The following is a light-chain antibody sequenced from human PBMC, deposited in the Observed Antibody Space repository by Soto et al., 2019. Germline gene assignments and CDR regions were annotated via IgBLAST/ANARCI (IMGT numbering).Light chain of an antibody. V-gene: IGKV3-11*01. CDR3: QQRSNWPLLT. CDR2: DAS. Sequence: EIVLTQSPATLSLSPGERATLSCRASQSVSSYLAWYQQKPGQAPRLLIYDASNRATGIPARFSGSGSGTDFTLTIISLEPEDLAVYYCQQRSNWPLLTFGGGTKVEIK. CDR1: QSVSSY. J-gene: IGKJ4*01.